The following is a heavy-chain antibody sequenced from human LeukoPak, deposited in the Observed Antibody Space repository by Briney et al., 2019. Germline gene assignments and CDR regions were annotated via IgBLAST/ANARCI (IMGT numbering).Heavy chain of an antibody. J-gene: IGHJ4*02. Sequence: GGSLRLSCTVSGFTFSSYWMHWVRQAPGMGLVWVSRINTDGSTTSYADSVKGRFTISRDNAKNSLYLQMNSLRAEDTAVYYCARDGIAAAGSRANLDYWGQGTLVTVSS. V-gene: IGHV3-74*01. D-gene: IGHD6-13*01. CDR1: GFTFSSYW. CDR3: ARDGIAAAGSRANLDY. CDR2: INTDGSTT.